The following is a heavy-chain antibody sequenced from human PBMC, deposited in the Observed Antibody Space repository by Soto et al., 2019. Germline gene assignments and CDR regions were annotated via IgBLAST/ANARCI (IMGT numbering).Heavy chain of an antibody. Sequence: SETLSLTCTVSGGSISSGGYYWSWIRQHPGKGLEWIGYIYYSGSTYYNPSLKSRVTISVDTSKNQFSLKLSSVTAADTAVYYCARESGGSGSFWGPNWSDPWGQGTLVTVSS. CDR2: IYYSGST. CDR1: GGSISSGGYY. CDR3: ARESGGSGSFWGPNWSDP. J-gene: IGHJ5*02. D-gene: IGHD3-10*01. V-gene: IGHV4-31*03.